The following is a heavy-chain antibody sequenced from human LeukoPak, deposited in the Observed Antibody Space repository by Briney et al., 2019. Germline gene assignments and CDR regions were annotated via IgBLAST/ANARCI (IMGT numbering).Heavy chain of an antibody. Sequence: SETLSLTCTVSGGSISSNNYYWGWIRQPPGKGLEWIGSIYYSGSTYYNPSLKSRVTISVDTSKNQFSLKLSSVTAADTAVYYCTRAPWAYGNYVHAFDIWGQGTMVTVSS. CDR3: TRAPWAYGNYVHAFDI. CDR1: GGSISSNNYY. D-gene: IGHD3-16*01. J-gene: IGHJ3*02. V-gene: IGHV4-39*07. CDR2: IYYSGST.